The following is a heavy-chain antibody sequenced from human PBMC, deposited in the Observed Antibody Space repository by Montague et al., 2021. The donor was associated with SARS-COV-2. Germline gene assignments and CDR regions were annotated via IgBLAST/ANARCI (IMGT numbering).Heavy chain of an antibody. Sequence: PALVKPTQTLTLTCTFSGFSLSTSGVGVGWIRQPPGKALEWLALIYWDDDKRYSPSPKSRLTITKDTSKNQVVLTMTNMDPVDTATYYCAHSRYYYYDGSGYRVYYFDYWGQGTLVTVSS. J-gene: IGHJ4*02. CDR3: AHSRYYYYDGSGYRVYYFDY. CDR1: GFSLSTSGVG. D-gene: IGHD3-22*01. CDR2: IYWDDDK. V-gene: IGHV2-5*02.